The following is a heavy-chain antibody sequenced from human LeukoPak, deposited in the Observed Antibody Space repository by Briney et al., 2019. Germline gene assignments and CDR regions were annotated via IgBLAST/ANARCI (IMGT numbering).Heavy chain of an antibody. CDR3: ARLGSSDWYVDY. CDR2: ISRGGSTR. CDR1: GFTFSDYY. Sequence: GGSLRLSCAASGFTFSDYYMTWIRQAPGKGLEWVSYISRGGSTRNYADSVTGRFTISRDNAKNSLYVQMGSQRAEDTAVYYCARLGSSDWYVDYWGQGTLVTVSS. J-gene: IGHJ4*02. V-gene: IGHV3-11*01. D-gene: IGHD6-19*01.